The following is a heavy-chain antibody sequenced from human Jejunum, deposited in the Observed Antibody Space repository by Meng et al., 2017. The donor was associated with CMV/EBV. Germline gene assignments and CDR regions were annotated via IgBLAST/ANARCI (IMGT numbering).Heavy chain of an antibody. CDR2: TYYRSKWSN. J-gene: IGHJ5*02. V-gene: IGHV6-1*01. Sequence: GDSVSSNRAAWNWIRPSPSRGLEWLGRTYYRSKWSNDYAVSVKSRITINPDTSRNQFSLQLTSLTPEDTAVYYCVRSSTTGGFDPWGQGTLVTVSS. D-gene: IGHD1-1*01. CDR1: GDSVSSNRAA. CDR3: VRSSTTGGFDP.